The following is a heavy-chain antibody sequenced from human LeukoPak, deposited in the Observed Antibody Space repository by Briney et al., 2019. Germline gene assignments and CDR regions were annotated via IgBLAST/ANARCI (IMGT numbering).Heavy chain of an antibody. J-gene: IGHJ4*02. CDR2: IYYRGST. Sequence: PSETLSLTCTVSGGSISSYYWSWIRQPPGKGLEWIGYIYYRGSTNYNPSLKSRVTISVDTSKNQFSLKLSSVTAADTAVYYCARVWSYGDYFDYWGQGTLVTVSS. CDR1: GGSISSYY. V-gene: IGHV4-59*01. CDR3: ARVWSYGDYFDY. D-gene: IGHD4-17*01.